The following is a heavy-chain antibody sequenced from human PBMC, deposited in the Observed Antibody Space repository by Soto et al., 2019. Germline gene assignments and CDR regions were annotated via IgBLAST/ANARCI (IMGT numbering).Heavy chain of an antibody. CDR2: INPNSGGT. V-gene: IGHV1-2*02. CDR3: ARRGVRGVISGFDY. CDR1: GYAFTGYY. D-gene: IGHD3-10*01. Sequence: ASVKVSCKASGYAFTGYYMHWVRQAPGQGLEWMGWINPNSGGTNYAQKFQGRVTMTRDTSISTAYMELSRLRSDDTAVYYCARRGVRGVISGFDYWGQGTLVTVS. J-gene: IGHJ4*02.